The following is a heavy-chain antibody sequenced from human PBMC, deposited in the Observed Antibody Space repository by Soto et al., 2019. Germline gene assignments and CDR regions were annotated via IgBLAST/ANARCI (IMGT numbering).Heavy chain of an antibody. CDR2: ISYDGSNK. V-gene: IGHV3-30*18. CDR3: AKEYIFSGWYSYNFDY. J-gene: IGHJ4*02. Sequence: QVQLVESGGGVVQPGRSLRLSCAASGFTFSSYGMHWVRQAPGKGLEWVAVISYDGSNKYYADSVKGRFTISRDNSKNTLHMQMNSLRAEDTAVYYCAKEYIFSGWYSYNFDYWGQGTLVTVSS. D-gene: IGHD6-19*01. CDR1: GFTFSSYG.